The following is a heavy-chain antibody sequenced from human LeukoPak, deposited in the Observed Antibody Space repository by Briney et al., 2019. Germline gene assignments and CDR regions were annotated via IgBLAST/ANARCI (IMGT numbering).Heavy chain of an antibody. CDR2: IRYDGSDK. Sequence: GGSLRLSCAASGFTFSSYGMDWVRQAPGKGLEWVAFIRYDGSDKYYADSVKGRFTISRDNSKNTLYLQMNSLRAEDTAVYYCAKDRYYGSGSFYKVFDYWGQGTLVTVSS. CDR3: AKDRYYGSGSFYKVFDY. CDR1: GFTFSSYG. J-gene: IGHJ4*02. V-gene: IGHV3-30*02. D-gene: IGHD3-10*01.